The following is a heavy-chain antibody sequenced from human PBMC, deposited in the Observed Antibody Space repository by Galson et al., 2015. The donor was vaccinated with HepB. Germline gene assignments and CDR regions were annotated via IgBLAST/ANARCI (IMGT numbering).Heavy chain of an antibody. J-gene: IGHJ4*02. CDR3: ASPVYDSSGYYIFDY. D-gene: IGHD3-22*01. CDR1: GYSFTSYW. V-gene: IGHV5-51*01. Sequence: QSGAEVTKPGESLKISCKGSGYSFTSYWIGWVRQMPGKGLEWMGIIYPGDSDTRYSPSFQGQVTISADKSISTAYLQWSGLKASDTAMYYCASPVYDSSGYYIFDYWGQGTLVTVSS. CDR2: IYPGDSDT.